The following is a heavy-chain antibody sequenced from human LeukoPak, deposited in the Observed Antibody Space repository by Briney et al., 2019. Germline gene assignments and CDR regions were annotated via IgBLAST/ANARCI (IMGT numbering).Heavy chain of an antibody. Sequence: GRSLRLSCAASGFTFSSYAMHWVRQAPGKGLEWVAVISYDGSNKYYADSVKGRFTISRDNSKNTPYLQMNSLRAEDTAVYYCARALSRSSSWLYYYYYMDVWGKGTTVTVSS. CDR3: ARALSRSSSWLYYYYYMDV. J-gene: IGHJ6*03. D-gene: IGHD6-13*01. V-gene: IGHV3-30-3*01. CDR2: ISYDGSNK. CDR1: GFTFSSYA.